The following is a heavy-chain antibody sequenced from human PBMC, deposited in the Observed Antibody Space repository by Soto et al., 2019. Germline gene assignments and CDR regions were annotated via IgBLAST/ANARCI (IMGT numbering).Heavy chain of an antibody. D-gene: IGHD4-17*01. CDR2: IIPILGIA. J-gene: IGHJ3*02. Sequence: QVQLVQSGAEVKKPGSSVKVSCKASGGTFSSYTISWVRQAPGQGLEWMGRIIPILGIANYAQKFQGRVTITADKSTSTAYMELSSLRSEDTAVYYCARPMTSVTTFAFDIWGQGTMVTVSS. CDR3: ARPMTSVTTFAFDI. CDR1: GGTFSSYT. V-gene: IGHV1-69*02.